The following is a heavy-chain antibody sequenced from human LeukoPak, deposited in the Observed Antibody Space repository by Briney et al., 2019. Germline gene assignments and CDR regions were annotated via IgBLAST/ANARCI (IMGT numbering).Heavy chain of an antibody. CDR1: GYTSTSNW. J-gene: IGHJ4*02. Sequence: GESLKISCKGSGYTSTSNWIGWVRQMPGKGLEWMGIIFPSDSDTRYRPSFQGQVTISADKSSNSAFLQWSSLKASDTAIYYCARLDSRGLSFWGQGIPVTVSS. D-gene: IGHD3-22*01. CDR2: IFPSDSDT. CDR3: ARLDSRGLSF. V-gene: IGHV5-51*01.